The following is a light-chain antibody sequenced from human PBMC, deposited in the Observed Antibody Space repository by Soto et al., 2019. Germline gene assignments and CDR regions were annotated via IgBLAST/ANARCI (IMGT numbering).Light chain of an antibody. CDR3: CSYVGNSAWV. J-gene: IGLJ1*01. V-gene: IGLV2-23*01. CDR2: DGS. CDR1: NRGVGSYNL. Sequence: SAPSPPASLAGAPWQSVTHFRPGKNRGVGSYNLVSWYQQHPGKAPKLLIYDGSKRPSGVSNRFSESKSGNTASLTISGLQAEDEADYYCCSYVGNSAWVFGSGTKVTVL.